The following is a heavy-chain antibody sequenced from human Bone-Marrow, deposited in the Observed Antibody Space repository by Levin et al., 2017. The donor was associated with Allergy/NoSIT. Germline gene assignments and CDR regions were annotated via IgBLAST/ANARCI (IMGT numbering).Heavy chain of an antibody. CDR2: ILPVFGTV. Sequence: PGASVKVSCKASGDTFNNYVITWLRQAPGQGLEWMGGILPVFGTVTYAPKFRGRVTFSADKSTSTAYMELRSLGSEDTAMFYCATICGNYDPVAIDLWGQGTMVTVSS. CDR3: ATICGNYDPVAIDL. V-gene: IGHV1-69*06. CDR1: GDTFNNYV. J-gene: IGHJ3*01. D-gene: IGHD1-26*01.